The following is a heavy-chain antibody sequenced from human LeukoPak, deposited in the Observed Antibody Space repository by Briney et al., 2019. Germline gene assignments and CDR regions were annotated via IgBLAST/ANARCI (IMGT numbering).Heavy chain of an antibody. D-gene: IGHD3-10*01. Sequence: GGSLRLSCSGSGFTLSSYAMHWVRQAPGKGLEFVSAISTSGDDTYYADSVKGRFTISRDNSKNTVFFQMSNLRLDDTAVYHCMTRARGPPVYWGQGTLVTVSS. CDR2: ISTSGDDT. J-gene: IGHJ4*02. CDR3: MTRARGPPVY. V-gene: IGHV3-64D*06. CDR1: GFTLSSYA.